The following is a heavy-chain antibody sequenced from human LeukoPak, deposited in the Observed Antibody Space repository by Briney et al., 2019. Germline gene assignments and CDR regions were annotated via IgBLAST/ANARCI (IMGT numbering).Heavy chain of an antibody. CDR1: GGSSSDSY. CDR3: ARGLRRRSMIAVSRRALWFDP. D-gene: IGHD3-22*01. Sequence: SETLSLTCAVYGGSSSDSYWSCFRQPPGKGLEWSGEIYHSGRMNYNPSLKSRVTISVDTSKNQFSLKLSSVTAADTAVYYCARGLRRRSMIAVSRRALWFDPWGEGTLVTVSS. J-gene: IGHJ5*02. V-gene: IGHV4-34*01. CDR2: IYHSGRM.